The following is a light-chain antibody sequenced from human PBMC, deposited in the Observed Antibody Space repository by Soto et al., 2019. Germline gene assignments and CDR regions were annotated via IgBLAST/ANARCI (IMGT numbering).Light chain of an antibody. CDR3: NSFAGGYSYV. Sequence: QSALTQPPSASGSPGQSVTISCTGTSSDIGGYDYVSWYQQNPGKAPKLMIYDVYKRPSGVPDRFSGSKSGNTASLTVSGLQADDEADYYCNSFAGGYSYVFGSGTKLTVL. V-gene: IGLV2-8*01. CDR1: SSDIGGYDY. CDR2: DVY. J-gene: IGLJ1*01.